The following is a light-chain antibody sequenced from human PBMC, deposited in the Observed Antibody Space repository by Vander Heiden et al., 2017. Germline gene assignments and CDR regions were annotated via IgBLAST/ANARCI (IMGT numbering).Light chain of an antibody. CDR1: ELGHKY. V-gene: IGLV3-1*01. CDR2: QDS. CDR3: QAWDSSTEV. Sequence: SYELTQPPSVSVSPGQTASITCSGDELGHKYACSYQQKPGQSPVLVIYQDSKRPSGSPERFSGSNSGNTATLTISGTQAMDEADYYCQAWDSSTEVFGTGTKVTVL. J-gene: IGLJ1*01.